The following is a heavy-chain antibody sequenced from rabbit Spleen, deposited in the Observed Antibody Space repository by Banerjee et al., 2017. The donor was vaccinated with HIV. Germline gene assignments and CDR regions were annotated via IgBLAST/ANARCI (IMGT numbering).Heavy chain of an antibody. CDR3: ARWRSDADYGYASYFSL. J-gene: IGHJ4*01. D-gene: IGHD6-1*01. Sequence: QEQLEESGGDLVKPGASLTLTCTASGFSFSGNAMCWVRQAPGKGLEWIGCIYRGSSGSTYYASWAKGRFTISKTSSTTVTLQMTTLTAADTATYFCARWRSDADYGYASYFSLWGPGTLVTVS. V-gene: IGHV1S45*01. CDR1: GFSFSGNA. CDR2: IYRGSSGST.